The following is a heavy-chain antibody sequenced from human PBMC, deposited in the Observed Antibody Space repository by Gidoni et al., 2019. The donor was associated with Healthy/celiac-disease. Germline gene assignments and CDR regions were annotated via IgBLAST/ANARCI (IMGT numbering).Heavy chain of an antibody. CDR3: AGIAVAAHTIYYYYGMDV. Sequence: QVQLVQSGAEVKQPGSSVKVSCKASVGTLSSYAISWVRQAPGQGLEWMGGIIPIFGTANYAQKFQGRVTITADESTSTAYMELSSLRSEDTAVYYCAGIAVAAHTIYYYYGMDVWGQGTTVTVSS. D-gene: IGHD6-19*01. J-gene: IGHJ6*02. V-gene: IGHV1-69*01. CDR1: VGTLSSYA. CDR2: IIPIFGTA.